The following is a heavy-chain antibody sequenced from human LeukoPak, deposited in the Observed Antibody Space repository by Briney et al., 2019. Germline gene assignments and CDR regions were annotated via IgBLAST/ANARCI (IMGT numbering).Heavy chain of an antibody. Sequence: GGSLRLSCAASGFTFSSYAMSWVRQAPGKGLEWVSAISGSGGSTYYADSVKGRFTISRDNSKNTLYLQMNSLRAEDTAVYYCAKDRYYYDSSGYYSDAIFDYWGQGALVTVSS. CDR1: GFTFSSYA. D-gene: IGHD3-22*01. J-gene: IGHJ4*02. V-gene: IGHV3-23*01. CDR2: ISGSGGST. CDR3: AKDRYYYDSSGYYSDAIFDY.